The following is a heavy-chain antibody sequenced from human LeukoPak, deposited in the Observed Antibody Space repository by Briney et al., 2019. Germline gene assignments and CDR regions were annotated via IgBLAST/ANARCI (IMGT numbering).Heavy chain of an antibody. J-gene: IGHJ4*02. CDR1: GFTFSSYA. Sequence: KSGGSLRLSCAASGFTFSSYAMSWVRQAPGKGLEWVSAISGSGGSTYYADSVKGRFAISRDNSKNTLYLQMNSLRAEDTAVYYCAKDGGSGVFFDYWGQGTLVTVSS. V-gene: IGHV3-23*01. CDR3: AKDGGSGVFFDY. D-gene: IGHD3-10*01. CDR2: ISGSGGST.